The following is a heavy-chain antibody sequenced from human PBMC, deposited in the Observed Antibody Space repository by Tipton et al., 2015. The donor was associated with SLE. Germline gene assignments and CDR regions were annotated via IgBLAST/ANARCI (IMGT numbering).Heavy chain of an antibody. CDR1: GFSFSRFS. CDR3: ARGVTTAGSSFLDP. J-gene: IGHJ5*02. D-gene: IGHD4-11*01. V-gene: IGHV3-33*01. CDR2: IWYDGSTT. Sequence: SLRLSCAASGFSFSRFSMHWVRQAPGKGLEWVAVIWYDGSTTYYAESLKGRLTISRDNSKNILYLQMTSLTAEDTALYYCARGVTTAGSSFLDPWGQGTLVTVSS.